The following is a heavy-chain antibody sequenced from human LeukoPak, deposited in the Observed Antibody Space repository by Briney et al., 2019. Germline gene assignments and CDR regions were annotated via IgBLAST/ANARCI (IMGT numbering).Heavy chain of an antibody. Sequence: SCKASGGTFSSYAMHWVRQAPGKGLEWVAVISYDGSNKYYADSVKGRFTISRDNSKNTLYLQMNSLRAEDTAVYYCARRWIQPDYWGQGTLVTVSS. V-gene: IGHV3-30-3*01. CDR2: ISYDGSNK. J-gene: IGHJ4*02. CDR3: ARRWIQPDY. D-gene: IGHD5-18*01. CDR1: GGTFSSYA.